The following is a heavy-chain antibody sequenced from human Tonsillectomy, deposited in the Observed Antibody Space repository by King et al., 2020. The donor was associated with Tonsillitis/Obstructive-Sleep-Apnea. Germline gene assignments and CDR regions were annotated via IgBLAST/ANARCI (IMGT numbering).Heavy chain of an antibody. D-gene: IGHD1-1*01. CDR3: ARRVQLERRGDAFNI. CDR2: IYYSGST. V-gene: IGHV4-39*01. Sequence: QLQESGPGLVKPSETLSLTCTVSGGSISSSTYYWGWIRQPPGKGLEWSGTIYYSGSTYYNPSLKTRVTISVDTSNNQFSLKLSSVTAAHTAVYYCARRVQLERRGDAFNIWGQGTMVTVSS. CDR1: GGSISSSTYY. J-gene: IGHJ3*02.